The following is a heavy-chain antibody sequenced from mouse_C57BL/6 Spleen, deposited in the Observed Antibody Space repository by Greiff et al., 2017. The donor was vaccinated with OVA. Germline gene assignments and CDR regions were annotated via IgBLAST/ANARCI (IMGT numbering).Heavy chain of an antibody. D-gene: IGHD4-1*01. Sequence: QVQLQQSGAELVRPGASVKLSCKASGYTFTDYYINWVKQRPGQGLEWIARIYPGSGNTYYNEKFKGKATLTAEKSSSTAYMQLSSLTSEDSAVYFCARRSLTGTGRYAMDYWGQGTSVTVSS. V-gene: IGHV1-76*01. CDR2: IYPGSGNT. J-gene: IGHJ4*01. CDR1: GYTFTDYY. CDR3: ARRSLTGTGRYAMDY.